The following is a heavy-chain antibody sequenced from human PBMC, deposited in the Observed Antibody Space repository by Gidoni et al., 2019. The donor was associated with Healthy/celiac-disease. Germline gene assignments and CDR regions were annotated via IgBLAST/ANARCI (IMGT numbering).Heavy chain of an antibody. CDR1: GFTFGDYA. J-gene: IGHJ4*02. CDR3: TRAPWGELLHFDY. CDR2: IRSKAYGGTT. D-gene: IGHD3-16*01. Sequence: EVQLVESGGGLVKPGRSLRLSCTASGFTFGDYAMSWFRQAPGKGLEWVGFIRSKAYGGTTEYAASVKGRFTISRDDSKSIAYLQMNSLKTEDTAVYYCTRAPWGELLHFDYWGQGTLVTVSS. V-gene: IGHV3-49*05.